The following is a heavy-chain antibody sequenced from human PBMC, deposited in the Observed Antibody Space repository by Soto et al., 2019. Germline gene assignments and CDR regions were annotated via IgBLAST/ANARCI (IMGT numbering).Heavy chain of an antibody. CDR3: ARGRAYYDSSGYPPKKYYFDH. J-gene: IGHJ4*02. CDR1: GGSFSGYY. Sequence: XETLSLSCAVYGGSFSGYYWSWIRQPPGKGLEWIGEINHSGSTNYNPSLKSRVTISVDTSKNQFSLKLSSVTAADKAVYYCARGRAYYDSSGYPPKKYYFDHWGQGTLVTVSS. CDR2: INHSGST. V-gene: IGHV4-34*01. D-gene: IGHD3-22*01.